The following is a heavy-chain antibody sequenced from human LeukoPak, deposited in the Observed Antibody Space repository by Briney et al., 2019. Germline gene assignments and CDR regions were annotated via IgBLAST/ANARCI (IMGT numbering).Heavy chain of an antibody. D-gene: IGHD1-26*01. V-gene: IGHV3-30-3*01. CDR3: AKDTRALLRLGYFDC. J-gene: IGHJ4*02. CDR1: GFTFSSYA. CDR2: ISYDGSNK. Sequence: SGRSLRLSCAASGFTFSSYAMHWVRQAPGKGLEWVAVISYDGSNKYYADSVKGRFTISRDNSRHTLYLQMNSLRAEDTAVYYCAKDTRALLRLGYFDCWGQGTLVTVSS.